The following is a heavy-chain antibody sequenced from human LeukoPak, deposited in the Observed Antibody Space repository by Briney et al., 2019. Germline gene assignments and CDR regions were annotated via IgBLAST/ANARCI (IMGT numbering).Heavy chain of an antibody. CDR2: IRSKANNYAT. CDR1: GFTFSGSA. J-gene: IGHJ4*02. Sequence: GGSLRLSCAASGFTFSGSAVHWVRQASGKGLEWVGRIRSKANNYATAYAASVNGRFTISRDDSKNTAYLQMNSLKTEDTAVYYCTRDLTGDYGGVDYWGQGTLVTVSS. V-gene: IGHV3-73*01. D-gene: IGHD4-23*01. CDR3: TRDLTGDYGGVDY.